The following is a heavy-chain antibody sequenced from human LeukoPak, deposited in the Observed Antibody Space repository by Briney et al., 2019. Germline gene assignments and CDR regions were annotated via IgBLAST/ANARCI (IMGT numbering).Heavy chain of an antibody. CDR1: GGSFSGYY. V-gene: IGHV4-34*01. Sequence: SETLSLTCAVYGGSFSGYYWSWIRQPPGKGLEWIGSIYHSGSTYYNPSLKSRVTMSVDTSKNQFSLKLSSVTAADTAVYYCAREGSMTARPFVSIDYWGQGTLVTISS. D-gene: IGHD6-6*01. CDR3: AREGSMTARPFVSIDY. CDR2: IYHSGST. J-gene: IGHJ4*02.